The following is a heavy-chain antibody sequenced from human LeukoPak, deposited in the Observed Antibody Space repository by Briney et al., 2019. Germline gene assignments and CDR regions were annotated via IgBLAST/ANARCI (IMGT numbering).Heavy chain of an antibody. D-gene: IGHD2-15*01. CDR3: ARDRGRSPMGYDAFDI. Sequence: ASVKVSCKASGYTFTCYYMHWVRQAPGQGLEWMGIINPSGGSTSYAQKFQGRVTMTRDTSTSTVYMELSSLRSEDTAVYYCARDRGRSPMGYDAFDIWGQGTMVTVSS. CDR1: GYTFTCYY. V-gene: IGHV1-46*01. CDR2: INPSGGST. J-gene: IGHJ3*02.